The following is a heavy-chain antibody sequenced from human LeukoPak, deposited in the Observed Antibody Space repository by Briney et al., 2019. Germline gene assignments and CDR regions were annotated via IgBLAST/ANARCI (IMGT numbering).Heavy chain of an antibody. Sequence: GGSLRLSCAASGFTFSSYAMHWVRQAPGKGLEWVAVISYDGSNKYYADSVKGRFTISRDNSKNTLYLQMNSLRAEDTAVYYCARDVDVAGVLDYWGQGTLVTVSS. V-gene: IGHV3-30-3*01. CDR3: ARDVDVAGVLDY. D-gene: IGHD3-10*01. J-gene: IGHJ4*02. CDR2: ISYDGSNK. CDR1: GFTFSSYA.